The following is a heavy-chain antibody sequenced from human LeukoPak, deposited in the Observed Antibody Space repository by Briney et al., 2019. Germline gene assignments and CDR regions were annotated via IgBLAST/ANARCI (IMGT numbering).Heavy chain of an antibody. D-gene: IGHD6-13*01. CDR3: AKDRNIAAAGTNY. Sequence: PGGSLRLSCAASGFTFSSYWMHWVRQAPGKGLVWVSRINSDGSSTSYADSMKGRFTISRDNAKNTLYLQMNSLRAEDTAVYYCAKDRNIAAAGTNYWGQGTLVTVSS. V-gene: IGHV3-74*01. J-gene: IGHJ4*02. CDR2: INSDGSST. CDR1: GFTFSSYW.